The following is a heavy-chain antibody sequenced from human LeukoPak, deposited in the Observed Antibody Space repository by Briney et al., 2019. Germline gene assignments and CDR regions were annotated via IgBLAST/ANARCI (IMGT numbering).Heavy chain of an antibody. CDR1: GFTFSSYA. V-gene: IGHV3-23*01. CDR2: ISGSGGST. J-gene: IGHJ4*02. CDR3: AKVHSITMIVVVITDLYFDY. D-gene: IGHD3-22*01. Sequence: QPGGSLRLSCAASGFTFSSYAMSWVRQAPGKGLKWVSAISGSGGSTYYADSVKGRFTISRDNSKNTLYLQMNSLRAEDTAVYYCAKVHSITMIVVVITDLYFDYWGQGTLVTVSS.